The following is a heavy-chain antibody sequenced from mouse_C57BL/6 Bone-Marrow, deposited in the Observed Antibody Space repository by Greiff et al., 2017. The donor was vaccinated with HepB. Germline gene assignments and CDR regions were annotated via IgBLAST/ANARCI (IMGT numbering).Heavy chain of an antibody. CDR1: GFSLTSYG. V-gene: IGHV2-2*01. CDR3: ARGIYYYGSSYEGFAY. J-gene: IGHJ3*01. Sequence: VQLQQSGPGLVQPSQSLSITCTVSGFSLTSYGVHWVRQSPGKGLEWLGVIWSGGSTDYNAAFISRLSISKDNSKSQVFFKMNSLQADDTARYYCARGIYYYGSSYEGFAYWGQGTLVTVSA. D-gene: IGHD1-1*01. CDR2: IWSGGST.